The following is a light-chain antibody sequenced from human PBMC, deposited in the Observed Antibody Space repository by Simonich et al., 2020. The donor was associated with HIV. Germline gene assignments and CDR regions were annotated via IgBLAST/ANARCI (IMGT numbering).Light chain of an antibody. CDR3: QSYDGSNHRV. Sequence: NFMLTQPHSVSESPGKTVTISCTRSSGSIAGHFVLWYQQRPGSAPTAVIYEDNQSPSGVPDRFSGSIDSSSNSASLTISGLKTEDEADYYCQSYDGSNHRVFGGGTKLTVL. CDR1: SGSIAGHF. CDR2: EDN. V-gene: IGLV6-57*03. J-gene: IGLJ3*02.